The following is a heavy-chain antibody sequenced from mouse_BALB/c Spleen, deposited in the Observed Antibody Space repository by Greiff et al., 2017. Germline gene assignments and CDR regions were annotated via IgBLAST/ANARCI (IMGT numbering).Heavy chain of an antibody. D-gene: IGHD2-1*01. CDR2: IDPENGDT. CDR3: NADGNSWFAY. V-gene: IGHV14-4*02. J-gene: IGHJ3*01. CDR1: GFNIKDYY. Sequence: VQLKQSGAELVRSGASVKLSCTASGFNIKDYYMHWVKQRPEQGLVWIGWIDPENGDTEYAPKFQGKATMTADTSSNTAYLQLSSLTSEDTAVYYCNADGNSWFAYWGQGTLVTVSA.